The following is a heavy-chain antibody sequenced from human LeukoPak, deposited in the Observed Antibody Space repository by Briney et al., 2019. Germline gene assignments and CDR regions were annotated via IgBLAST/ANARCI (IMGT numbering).Heavy chain of an antibody. J-gene: IGHJ3*02. CDR2: IYRGGST. D-gene: IGHD6-13*01. V-gene: IGHV3-53*01. CDR1: GFTVSSNY. Sequence: GGSLRLSCAASGFTVSSNYMSCVRQAPGKGLEWVSVIYRGGSTYYADSVKGRFTISRDNSQNTLYLQMNSLRAEDTAVYYCASRHSYSSSWPAFDIWGQGTMVTVSS. CDR3: ASRHSYSSSWPAFDI.